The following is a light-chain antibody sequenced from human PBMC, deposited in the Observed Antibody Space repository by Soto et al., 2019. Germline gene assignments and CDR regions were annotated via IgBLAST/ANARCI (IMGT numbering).Light chain of an antibody. CDR2: DNN. CDR1: SSNIGSNY. Sequence: QSVLTQPPSVSAAPGQKVTISCSGSSSNIGSNYVSWYQQLPGTAPKLLIYDNNKRPSGIPDRFSGSKSGTSATLGITRLQTGDEADYYCGTWDSSLTGVIFGGGTKLTVL. J-gene: IGLJ2*01. V-gene: IGLV1-51*01. CDR3: GTWDSSLTGVI.